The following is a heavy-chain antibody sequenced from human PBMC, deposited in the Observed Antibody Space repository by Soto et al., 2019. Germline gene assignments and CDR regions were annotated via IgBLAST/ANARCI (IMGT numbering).Heavy chain of an antibody. J-gene: IGHJ6*02. V-gene: IGHV1-18*04. CDR2: ISAYNGNT. Sequence: ASVKVSCKGSGYTFTSYGLSWVRQAPGQGLEWIGWISAYNGNTNYAQKLQGRVTMTTETSTSTAYMELSSMRYDDTAVYYGATDAPSPCRASCHPGMDVWG. CDR3: ATDAPSPCRASCHPGMDV. D-gene: IGHD2-2*01. CDR1: GYTFTSYG.